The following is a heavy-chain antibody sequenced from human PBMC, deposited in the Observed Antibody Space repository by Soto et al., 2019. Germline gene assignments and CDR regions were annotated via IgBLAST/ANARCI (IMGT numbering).Heavy chain of an antibody. D-gene: IGHD3-3*02. V-gene: IGHV3-23*01. CDR2: VSGGGGSS. CDR3: VRGLLAFFDF. Sequence: PVGSLRLSCAASGFTFSNHAMSWVRQAPGKGLEWVSAVSGGGGSSFYADSVKGRFTISRDNSKNTVSLQMSGLRVEDTALHYCVRGLLAFFDFWGQGTPVTVSS. J-gene: IGHJ4*02. CDR1: GFTFSNHA.